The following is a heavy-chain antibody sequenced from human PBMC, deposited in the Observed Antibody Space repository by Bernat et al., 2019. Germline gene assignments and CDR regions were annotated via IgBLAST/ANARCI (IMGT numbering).Heavy chain of an antibody. CDR1: GFTFSGSA. CDR2: IRSKANNYAT. J-gene: IGHJ4*02. V-gene: IGHV3-73*01. CDR3: TQDDYYGSSGYTP. D-gene: IGHD3-22*01. Sequence: EVHLVESGGGLVQPGGSLKLSCAASGFTFSGSAMHWVRQASGKGLVWVGRIRSKANNYATAYAAAVKGRVASSRGDSKNTAYLQMNGLKTEGTAVYYCTQDDYYGSSGYTPGGQGSVVTVSS.